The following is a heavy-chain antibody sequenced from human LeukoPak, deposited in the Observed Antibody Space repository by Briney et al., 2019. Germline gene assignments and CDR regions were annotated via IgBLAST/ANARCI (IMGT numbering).Heavy chain of an antibody. J-gene: IGHJ5*02. CDR2: INHSGST. D-gene: IGHD3-9*01. CDR3: AGRPDGVLRYFDWLLEPNWFDP. Sequence: PSETLSLTCAVYGGSFSGYYWSWIRQPPGKGLEWIGEINHSGSTNYNPSLKSRVTISVDTSKNQFSLKLSSVTAADTAVYYCAGRPDGVLRYFDWLLEPNWFDPWGQGTLVTVSS. V-gene: IGHV4-34*01. CDR1: GGSFSGYY.